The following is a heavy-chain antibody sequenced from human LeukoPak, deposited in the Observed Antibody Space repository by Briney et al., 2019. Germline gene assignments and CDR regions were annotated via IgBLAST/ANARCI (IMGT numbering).Heavy chain of an antibody. CDR1: VFSLSTSGMS. CDR3: ARIRYCYDSSGYSSTYYCDY. D-gene: IGHD3-22*01. Sequence: ESGPALVKPTQTLTLTCTFSVFSLSTSGMSVNWIRQPPGKALEWLARIDWDDDKYYSTSLKTRLTISKDTSKNQVVLTLTNMDPADTATYYCARIRYCYDSSGYSSTYYCDYWGQGTLVTVSS. CDR2: IDWDDDK. V-gene: IGHV2-70*11. J-gene: IGHJ4*02.